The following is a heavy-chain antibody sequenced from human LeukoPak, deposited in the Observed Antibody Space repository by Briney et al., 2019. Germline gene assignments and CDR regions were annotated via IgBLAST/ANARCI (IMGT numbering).Heavy chain of an antibody. CDR3: ARGPPITMIVVVSTQNAFDI. D-gene: IGHD3-22*01. V-gene: IGHV4-34*01. CDR2: INHSGST. Sequence: SETLSLTCAVYGGSFSGYYWSWIRQPPGRGLEWIGEINHSGSTNYNPSLKSRVTISVDTSKNQFSLKLSSVTAADTAVYYCARGPPITMIVVVSTQNAFDIWGQGTMVTVSS. J-gene: IGHJ3*02. CDR1: GGSFSGYY.